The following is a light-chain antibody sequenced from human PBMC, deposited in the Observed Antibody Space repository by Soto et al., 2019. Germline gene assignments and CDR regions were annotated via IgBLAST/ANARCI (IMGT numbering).Light chain of an antibody. Sequence: EIVLTQSPGTLSLSPGERATLSCRASQSVSSSYLAWYQQKPGQAPRLLIYGASSRATGIPDRFSGSGSGTDFTLTISRLEPEDFAVYYCHQYDSSTLTFGGGTKVELK. J-gene: IGKJ4*01. CDR1: QSVSSSY. CDR2: GAS. CDR3: HQYDSSTLT. V-gene: IGKV3-20*01.